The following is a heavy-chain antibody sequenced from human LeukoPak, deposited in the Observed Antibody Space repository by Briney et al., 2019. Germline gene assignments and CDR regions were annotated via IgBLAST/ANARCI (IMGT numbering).Heavy chain of an antibody. V-gene: IGHV3-30*02. CDR2: IRDDSANK. Sequence: GGSLRLSCAASGFTFSAYGLHWVRQAPGKGLEWVAFIRDDSANKYYIGSVQGRFAISRDNYKNILYLQMNSLRVEDTAIYYCAREGWNYNYKYFYYMDVWGKGTAVTVSS. D-gene: IGHD1-7*01. J-gene: IGHJ6*03. CDR3: AREGWNYNYKYFYYMDV. CDR1: GFTFSAYG.